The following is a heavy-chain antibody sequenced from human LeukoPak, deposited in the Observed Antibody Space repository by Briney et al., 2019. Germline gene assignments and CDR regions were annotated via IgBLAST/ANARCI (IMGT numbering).Heavy chain of an antibody. CDR2: ISACNGNT. D-gene: IGHD6-6*01. V-gene: IGHV1-18*01. J-gene: IGHJ4*02. Sequence: ASVKVSCKASGYTFTSYGISWVRQAPGQGLEWMGWISACNGNTNYAQKLQGRVTMTTDTSTSTAYMELRSLRSDDTAVYYCARASRGSSRSNVDYWGQGTLVTVSS. CDR1: GYTFTSYG. CDR3: ARASRGSSRSNVDY.